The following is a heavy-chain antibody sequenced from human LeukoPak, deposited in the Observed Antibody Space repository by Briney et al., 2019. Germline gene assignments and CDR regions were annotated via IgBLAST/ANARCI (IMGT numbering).Heavy chain of an antibody. D-gene: IGHD5-24*01. Sequence: ASVKVSCKASGGTFSSYAISWVRQAPGQGLEWMGWISPYNDNTNYAHKYQGRVTMTTDTSTSTAYMELRSLRSDDTAVYYCARGRDAYSPTADYWGQGTLVTVSS. CDR2: ISPYNDNT. CDR3: ARGRDAYSPTADY. V-gene: IGHV1-18*01. CDR1: GGTFSSYA. J-gene: IGHJ4*02.